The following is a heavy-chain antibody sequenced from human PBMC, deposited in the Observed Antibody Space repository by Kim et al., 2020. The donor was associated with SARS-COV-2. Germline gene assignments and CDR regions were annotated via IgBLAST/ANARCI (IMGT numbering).Heavy chain of an antibody. Sequence: ASVKVSCKASGYIFSTYGFSWVRQAPGQGLELLGWISARDGYAHYAQKVQGRVTMTTDTSTNTAYMELWSLRSDDTAMYYCARGAYGDVSFDYWDHGTLV. V-gene: IGHV1-18*04. CDR3: ARGAYGDVSFDY. D-gene: IGHD4-17*01. CDR2: ISARDGYA. J-gene: IGHJ4*01. CDR1: GYIFSTYG.